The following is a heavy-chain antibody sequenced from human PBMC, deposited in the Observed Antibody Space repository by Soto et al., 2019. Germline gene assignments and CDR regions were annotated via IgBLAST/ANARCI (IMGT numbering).Heavy chain of an antibody. CDR2: IFYSGST. V-gene: IGHV4-31*03. Sequence: SETLSLTCTVSNDSITSGRYYWSWIRQHPGKGLEWIGHIFYSGSTNYNPSLKSRVAISIDTSNNRFSLRLNSVTAADTAFYFCARSGPPFDYWGQGTLVTVSS. CDR3: ARSGPPFDY. CDR1: NDSITSGRYY. J-gene: IGHJ4*02.